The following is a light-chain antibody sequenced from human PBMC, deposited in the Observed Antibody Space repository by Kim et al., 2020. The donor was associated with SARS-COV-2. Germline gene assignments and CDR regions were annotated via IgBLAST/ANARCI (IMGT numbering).Light chain of an antibody. V-gene: IGLV2-14*04. CDR2: DVS. CDR3: NSYISSGTYV. Sequence: GQSITISCTGTSSDVGGYNYVTWYQKHPGKAPKLMIYDVSKRPSGVSNRFSGSKSGNTASLTISGLQAEDEADYYCNSYISSGTYVFGTGTKVTVL. J-gene: IGLJ1*01. CDR1: SSDVGGYNY.